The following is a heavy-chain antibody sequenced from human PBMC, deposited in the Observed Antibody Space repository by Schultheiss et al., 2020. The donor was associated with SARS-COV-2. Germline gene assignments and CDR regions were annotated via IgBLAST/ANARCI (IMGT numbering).Heavy chain of an antibody. CDR1: GFTFSSYA. J-gene: IGHJ2*01. CDR3: ARVTQWLVRPSNWYFDL. CDR2: IWFDGTYK. V-gene: IGHV3-30*07. D-gene: IGHD6-19*01. Sequence: GGSLRLSCAASGFTFSSYAMHWVRQAPGKGLEWVAVIWFDGTYKYYADSVRGRFTISRDNSKSTLYLQMNSLRAEDTAVYYCARVTQWLVRPSNWYFDLWGRGTLVTVSS.